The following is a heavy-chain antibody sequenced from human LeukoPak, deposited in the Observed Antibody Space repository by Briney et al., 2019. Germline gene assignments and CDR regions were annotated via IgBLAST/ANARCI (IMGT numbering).Heavy chain of an antibody. D-gene: IGHD6-19*01. CDR3: AKENQRAGTGSYGMDV. CDR2: IKSKTDGGTT. J-gene: IGHJ6*02. V-gene: IGHV3-15*01. CDR1: GFTFSNAW. Sequence: GGSLRLSCAASGFTFSNAWMSWVRQAPGKGLEWVGRIKSKTDGGTTDYAAPVKGRFTISRDDSKNTLYLQMNSLKTEDTAVYYCAKENQRAGTGSYGMDVWGQGTTVTVSS.